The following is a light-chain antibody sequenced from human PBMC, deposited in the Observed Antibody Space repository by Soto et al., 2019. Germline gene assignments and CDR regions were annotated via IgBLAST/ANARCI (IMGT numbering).Light chain of an antibody. CDR1: QGINIH. V-gene: IGKV1-9*01. CDR3: QQVSGYPLN. CDR2: AAS. Sequence: IHLTHSPSFLSASVLYRVTITFLASQGINIHLAWYQQGPGKAPKLLIYAASTLQSGVPSRFSGSASGTEFTLTISSLQPEDFATYYCQQVSGYPLNFGGGTKVDIK. J-gene: IGKJ4*01.